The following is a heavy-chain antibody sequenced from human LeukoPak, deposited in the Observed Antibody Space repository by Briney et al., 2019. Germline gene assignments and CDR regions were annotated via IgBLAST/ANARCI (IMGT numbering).Heavy chain of an antibody. CDR1: GFTFSSYA. V-gene: IGHV3-7*03. CDR2: IKQDGSEK. CDR3: ARDLYYYDSSGYSY. J-gene: IGHJ4*02. Sequence: GGSLRLSCAASGFTFSSYAMSWVRQAPGKGLEWVANIKQDGSEKYYVDSVKGRFTISRDNAKNSLYLQMNSLRAEDTAVYYCARDLYYYDSSGYSYWGQGTLVTVSS. D-gene: IGHD3-22*01.